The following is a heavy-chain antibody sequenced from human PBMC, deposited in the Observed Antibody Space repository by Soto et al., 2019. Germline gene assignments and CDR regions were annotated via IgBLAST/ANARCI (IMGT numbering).Heavy chain of an antibody. D-gene: IGHD1-20*01. Sequence: GGSLRLSCAASGLTFRSYGVHWVRQAPGQGLEWVAAISFDGTNKYYADSVKGRSIISRDNSKNTLYLQMNNVRPEDMAIYYCAKGINWNPSQALDFWGQGTLVTVSS. CDR1: GLTFRSYG. CDR2: ISFDGTNK. J-gene: IGHJ4*02. V-gene: IGHV3-30*18. CDR3: AKGINWNPSQALDF.